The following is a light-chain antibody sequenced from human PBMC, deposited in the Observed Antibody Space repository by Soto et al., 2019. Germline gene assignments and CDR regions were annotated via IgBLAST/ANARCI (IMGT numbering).Light chain of an antibody. CDR2: GTS. CDR1: QSVSSY. J-gene: IGKJ4*01. CDR3: QQRNSWPLT. Sequence: EIVLTQSPGTMSLSPGERATLSCRASQSVSSYLAWFQQKPGQAPRXLIYGTSSRATGIPDRFSGSGSGTDFTLTISSLEPEDFAFYYCQQRNSWPLTFGGGTKVDI. V-gene: IGKV3-11*01.